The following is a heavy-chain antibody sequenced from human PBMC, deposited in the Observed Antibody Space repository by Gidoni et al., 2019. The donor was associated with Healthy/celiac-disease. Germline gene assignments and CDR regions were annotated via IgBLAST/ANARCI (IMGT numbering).Heavy chain of an antibody. CDR3: TTTGPFPQWELLDY. CDR2: IKSKTDGGTT. V-gene: IGHV3-15*01. Sequence: EVQLVEYGGGLVKPGGSLRLSCAASGFTLSNAWMSWVRQAPGKGWEWVGRIKSKTDGGTTDYAAPVKGRFTISRDDSKNTLYLQMNSLKTEDTAVYYCTTTGPFPQWELLDYWGQGTLVTVSS. J-gene: IGHJ4*02. D-gene: IGHD1-26*01. CDR1: GFTLSNAW.